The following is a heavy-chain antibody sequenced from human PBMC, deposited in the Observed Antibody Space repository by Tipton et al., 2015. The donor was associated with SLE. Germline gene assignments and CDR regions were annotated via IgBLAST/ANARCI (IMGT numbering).Heavy chain of an antibody. J-gene: IGHJ3*02. CDR3: ARRDGLNGFDI. V-gene: IGHV4-34*01. Sequence: TLSLTCAVYGGSFSGYYWSWIRQPPGKGLEWIGEINHSGSTNYNPSLKSRVTISVDTSKNQYSLKLSSVTAADTAVYFCARRDGLNGFDIWGRGTMVTVSS. CDR1: GGSFSGYY. CDR2: INHSGST. D-gene: IGHD2-21*01.